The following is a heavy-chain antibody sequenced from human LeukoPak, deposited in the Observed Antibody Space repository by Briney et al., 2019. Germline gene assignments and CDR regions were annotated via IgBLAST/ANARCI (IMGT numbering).Heavy chain of an antibody. Sequence: MTSETLSLTCTVSSGSISRDYWHWIRQPPGKGLEWIGYLYYNGATNYNPSLRSRVTMSVDTSRRQFSPKLTSVTVTDTAVYYCARQISPYGMDVWGQGTTVIVSS. CDR1: SGSISRDY. CDR3: ARQISPYGMDV. V-gene: IGHV4-59*08. J-gene: IGHJ6*02. CDR2: LYYNGAT.